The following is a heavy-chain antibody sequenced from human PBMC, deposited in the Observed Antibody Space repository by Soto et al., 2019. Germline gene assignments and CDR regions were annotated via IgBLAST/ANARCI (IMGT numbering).Heavy chain of an antibody. CDR3: AKGTYDSSGYYTAPDY. Sequence: EVQLVESRGGLVQPGRSLRLSCAASGFSFDDYAMHWVRQAPGRGLEWVSGITWNSGYIGYADSVKGRFTISKDNAKNSLYLKMNSLRPEDTAVYYCAKGTYDSSGYYTAPDYWGQGTLVTVSS. CDR2: ITWNSGYI. D-gene: IGHD3-22*01. CDR1: GFSFDDYA. V-gene: IGHV3-9*01. J-gene: IGHJ4*02.